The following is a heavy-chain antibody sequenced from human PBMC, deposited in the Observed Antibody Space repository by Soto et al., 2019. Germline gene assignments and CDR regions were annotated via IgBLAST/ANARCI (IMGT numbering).Heavy chain of an antibody. Sequence: DVQLLESGGSLVQPGGSLRLSCAASGFTFNAYSLSWVRQAPGKGLQWVSAISTTGGSTYYADFVKGRFTISRDNSQNTLSLQMNSLRAEDTAVYYCARPDGATYNFRYWGQGTLVTVSS. CDR2: ISTTGGST. CDR3: ARPDGATYNFRY. J-gene: IGHJ4*02. V-gene: IGHV3-23*01. CDR1: GFTFNAYS. D-gene: IGHD1-1*01.